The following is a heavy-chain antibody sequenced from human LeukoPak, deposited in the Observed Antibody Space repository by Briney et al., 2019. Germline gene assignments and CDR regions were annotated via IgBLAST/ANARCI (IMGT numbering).Heavy chain of an antibody. CDR2: TYYRSKWYY. Sequence: SQTLSLTCAISGDSVSSNSAAWAWIRQSPSRGLEWLGRTYYRSKWYYDYAVSVKSRITINADTSKNQFVLHLNSVTPEDTAVYYCARDHDSILGTTGGTSFDIWGQGTMVTVSS. CDR3: ARDHDSILGTTGGTSFDI. J-gene: IGHJ3*02. D-gene: IGHD1-26*01. CDR1: GDSVSSNSAA. V-gene: IGHV6-1*01.